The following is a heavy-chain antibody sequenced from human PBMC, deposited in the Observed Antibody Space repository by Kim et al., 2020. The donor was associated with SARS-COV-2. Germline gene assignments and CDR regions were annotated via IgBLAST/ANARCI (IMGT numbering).Heavy chain of an antibody. D-gene: IGHD1-1*01. J-gene: IGHJ4*02. V-gene: IGHV1-69*04. CDR2: IIPILGIA. CDR1: GGTFSSYA. CDR3: ASVAGRYTAYYFDY. Sequence: SVKVSCKASGGTFSSYAISWVRQAPGQGLEWMGRIIPILGIANYAQKFQGRVTITADKSTSTAYMELSSLRSEDTAVYYCASVAGRYTAYYFDYWGQGTLVTVSS.